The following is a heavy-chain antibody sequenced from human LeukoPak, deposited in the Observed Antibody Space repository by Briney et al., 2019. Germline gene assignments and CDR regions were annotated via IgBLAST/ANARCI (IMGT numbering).Heavy chain of an antibody. J-gene: IGHJ4*02. V-gene: IGHV5-51*01. Sequence: GESLKISCKGSGNRFITSWIGWVRQMPGKGPEWMGMIWPQDSDTRYSPSFRGQVTISADRSITTAYLQWSSLKASDTAMYYCATRNILIGSYYFDSWGQGTPVTVSS. D-gene: IGHD3-9*01. CDR2: IWPQDSDT. CDR1: GNRFITSW. CDR3: ATRNILIGSYYFDS.